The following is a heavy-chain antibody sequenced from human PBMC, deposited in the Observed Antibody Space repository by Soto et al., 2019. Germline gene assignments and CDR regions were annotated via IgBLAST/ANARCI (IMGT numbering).Heavy chain of an antibody. CDR2: ISPYTGNT. CDR1: GYIFVNYG. Sequence: QVQLVQSGDEVKKPGASVKVSCKASGYIFVNYGIAWVRQAPRQGLEWMGWISPYTGNTHSASKIQGRLTMTTDTSTSTAYMDLRSLTSDDTAVYYCVMVDNYVTPTPQDVWGQGTTVTVSS. D-gene: IGHD3-16*01. J-gene: IGHJ6*02. CDR3: VMVDNYVTPTPQDV. V-gene: IGHV1-18*01.